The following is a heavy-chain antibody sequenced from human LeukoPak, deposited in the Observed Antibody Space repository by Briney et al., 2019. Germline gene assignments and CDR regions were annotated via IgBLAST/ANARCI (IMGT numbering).Heavy chain of an antibody. CDR2: IGRSGVYT. CDR1: GFTFSDYY. J-gene: IGHJ4*02. D-gene: IGHD4-17*01. CDR3: ARFDYADYLAFDY. Sequence: GGSLRLSCSASGFTFSDYYMSWIRQAPGKGLEWVSYIGRSGVYTNYADSVKGRFTISRDNAKNSLYLQMNSLRAEDPAVYYCARFDYADYLAFDYWGQGTLVTVSS. V-gene: IGHV3-11*06.